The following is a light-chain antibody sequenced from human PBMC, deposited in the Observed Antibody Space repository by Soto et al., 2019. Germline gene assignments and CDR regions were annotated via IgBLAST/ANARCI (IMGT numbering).Light chain of an antibody. CDR3: ASSTSSSTSRYV. J-gene: IGLJ1*01. CDR2: DVS. Sequence: QSVLTQPASVSGSPGQSITISCTGTSSDVGGYNYVSWYQQHPGKAPKLMIYDVSNRPSGVSNRFSGSKSGNTASLTISGLQAEDEADYYCASSTSSSTSRYVFGTGTKVTV. V-gene: IGLV2-14*01. CDR1: SSDVGGYNY.